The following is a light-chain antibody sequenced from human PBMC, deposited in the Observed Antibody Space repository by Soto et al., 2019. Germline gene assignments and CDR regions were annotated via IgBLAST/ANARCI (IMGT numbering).Light chain of an antibody. CDR1: QPIGNY. J-gene: IGKJ5*01. Sequence: DVQMTQSPSSLSASVGDIVTIACRASQPIGNYLNWYQQKTGEAPKVLIFAESSLRSGVPYRLSGSGYGTDLNLTINNLHPEDSATYYCQKTHAVPLTCGQGTRLEIK. CDR3: QKTHAVPLT. V-gene: IGKV1-39*01. CDR2: AES.